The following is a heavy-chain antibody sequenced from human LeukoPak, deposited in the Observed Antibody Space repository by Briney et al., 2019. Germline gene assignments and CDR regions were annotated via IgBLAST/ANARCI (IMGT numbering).Heavy chain of an antibody. CDR1: GYTFTSYD. J-gene: IGHJ4*02. Sequence: ASVKVSCKASGYTFTSYDINWVRQATGQGLEWMGWMNPNSGNTGYAQKFQGRVTMTRNTSISTAYMELRSLRSDDTAVYYCARWSIAVAGPDYWGQGTLVTVSS. CDR3: ARWSIAVAGPDY. V-gene: IGHV1-8*01. D-gene: IGHD6-19*01. CDR2: MNPNSGNT.